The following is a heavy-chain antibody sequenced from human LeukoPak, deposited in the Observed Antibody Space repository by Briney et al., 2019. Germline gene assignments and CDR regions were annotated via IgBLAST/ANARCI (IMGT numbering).Heavy chain of an antibody. CDR1: GFTFSSYA. Sequence: GGSLRLSCAASGFTFSSYAMSWVRQAPGKGLEWVSAISGSGGSTYHADSVKGRFTISRDNSKNTLYLQMNSLRAEDTAVYYCAKVAAAGTWYYYGKDVWGQGTTVTVSS. D-gene: IGHD6-13*01. V-gene: IGHV3-23*01. CDR3: AKVAAAGTWYYYGKDV. J-gene: IGHJ6*02. CDR2: ISGSGGST.